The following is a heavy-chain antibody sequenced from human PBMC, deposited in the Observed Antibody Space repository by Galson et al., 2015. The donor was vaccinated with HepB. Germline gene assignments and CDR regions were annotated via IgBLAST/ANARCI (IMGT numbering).Heavy chain of an antibody. J-gene: IGHJ4*02. D-gene: IGHD3-22*01. V-gene: IGHV3-30*18. Sequence: SLRLSCAASGFTFSSYGMHWVRQAPGKGLEWVAVISYDGSNKYYADSVKGRFTISRDNSKNTLYLQMNSLRAEDTAVYYCAKGPDYYDSSGYYQFDYWGQGTLVTVSS. CDR1: GFTFSSYG. CDR2: ISYDGSNK. CDR3: AKGPDYYDSSGYYQFDY.